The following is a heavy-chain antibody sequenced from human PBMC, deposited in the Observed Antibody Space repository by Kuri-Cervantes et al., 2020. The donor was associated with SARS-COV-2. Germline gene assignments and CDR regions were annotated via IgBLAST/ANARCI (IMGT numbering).Heavy chain of an antibody. CDR2: IYYDGSNK. V-gene: IGHV3-33*08. CDR3: ARDRIAARPGWFDP. J-gene: IGHJ5*02. CDR1: GFTFSSYA. Sequence: GESLKISCAASGFTFSSYAMSWVRQAPGKGLEWVAVIYYDGSNKYYADSVKGRFTISRDNSKNTLYLQMNSLRAEDTAVYYCARDRIAARPGWFDPWGQGTLVTVSS. D-gene: IGHD6-6*01.